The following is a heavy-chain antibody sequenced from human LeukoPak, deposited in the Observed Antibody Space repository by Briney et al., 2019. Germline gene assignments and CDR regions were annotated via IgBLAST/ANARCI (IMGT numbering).Heavy chain of an antibody. D-gene: IGHD6-19*01. CDR1: GYDFTSVG. CDR2: ISPYSGDT. J-gene: IGHJ4*02. CDR3: ARAGSGSGWYFDY. Sequence: GASVKVSCKASGYDFTSVGITWVRQAPGQGLEWMGWISPYSGDTRYVQKLQGRVTMTTDTSTTTAYMELRSLRFDDTAVYYCARAGSGSGWYFDYWGQGTLVTVSS. V-gene: IGHV1-18*01.